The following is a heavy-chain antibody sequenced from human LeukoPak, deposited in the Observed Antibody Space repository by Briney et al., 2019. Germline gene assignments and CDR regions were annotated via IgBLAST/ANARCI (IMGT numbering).Heavy chain of an antibody. Sequence: ASVKVSCKGSDYTFTSYGISWVRQAPGQGLEWMGWISAYNGNTNYAQKFQGRVTMTRDTSTSTVYMELSSLRSEDTAVYYCARGARSLAFDYWGQGTLVTVSS. CDR1: DYTFTSYG. CDR2: ISAYNGNT. CDR3: ARGARSLAFDY. D-gene: IGHD4-17*01. V-gene: IGHV1-18*01. J-gene: IGHJ4*02.